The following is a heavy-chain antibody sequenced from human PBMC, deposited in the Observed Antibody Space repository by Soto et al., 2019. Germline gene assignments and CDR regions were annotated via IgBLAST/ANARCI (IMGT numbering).Heavy chain of an antibody. CDR1: GFTFSSYS. J-gene: IGHJ6*02. V-gene: IGHV3-21*01. Sequence: GGSLRLSCAASGFTFSSYSMNWVRQAPGKGLEWVSSISSSSSYIYYADSVKGRFTISRDNAKNSLYLQMNSLRAEDTAVYYCARDPAIYCSGGSCYSGMDVWGQGTTVTSP. D-gene: IGHD2-15*01. CDR3: ARDPAIYCSGGSCYSGMDV. CDR2: ISSSSSYI.